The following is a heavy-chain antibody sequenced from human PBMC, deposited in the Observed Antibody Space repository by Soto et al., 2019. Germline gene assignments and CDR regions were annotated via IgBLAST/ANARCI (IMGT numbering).Heavy chain of an antibody. D-gene: IGHD6-6*01. CDR1: GFTFSSYA. V-gene: IGHV3-23*01. CDR3: AKGPSYSSSSRRFDY. CDR2: ISGSGGST. Sequence: GVSLRLSCAASGFTFSSYAMSWVRQAPGKGLEWVSAISGSGGSTYYADSVKGRFTISRDNSKNTLYLQMNSLRAEDTAVYYCAKGPSYSSSSRRFDYWGQGXLVTVSS. J-gene: IGHJ4*02.